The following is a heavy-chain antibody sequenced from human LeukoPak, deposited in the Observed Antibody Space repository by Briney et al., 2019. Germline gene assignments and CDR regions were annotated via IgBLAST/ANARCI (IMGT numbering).Heavy chain of an antibody. V-gene: IGHV3-7*01. J-gene: IGHJ6*02. Sequence: GGSLRLSCAASGFSFSDYWMSWVRQAPGKGLEWVANIKQDGTEKNYVDSVKGRFTISRDNSKNTLYLQMNSLRAEDTAVYYCARGTDGDPYYYYGMDVWGQGTTVTVSS. CDR1: GFSFSDYW. D-gene: IGHD4-17*01. CDR2: IKQDGTEK. CDR3: ARGTDGDPYYYYGMDV.